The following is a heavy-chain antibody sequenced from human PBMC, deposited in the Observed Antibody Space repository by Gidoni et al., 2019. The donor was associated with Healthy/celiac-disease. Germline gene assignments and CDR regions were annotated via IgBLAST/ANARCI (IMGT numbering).Heavy chain of an antibody. CDR2: ISGSGGSK. CDR3: AKAYSSGWVLFDY. V-gene: IGHV3-23*01. D-gene: IGHD6-19*01. CDR1: GFTFSSYA. J-gene: IGHJ4*02. Sequence: EVQLLESGGGLVQPGGSLRLSCAASGFTFSSYAMSWVRQAPGKGLEWVSAISGSGGSKYYADSVKGRFTISRDNSKNTLYLQMNSLRAEDTAVYYCAKAYSSGWVLFDYWGQGTLVTVSS.